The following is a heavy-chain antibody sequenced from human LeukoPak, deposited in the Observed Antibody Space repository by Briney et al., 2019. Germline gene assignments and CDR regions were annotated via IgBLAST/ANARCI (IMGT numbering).Heavy chain of an antibody. CDR1: GLTFSSYW. D-gene: IGHD5-12*01. CDR3: ARVRLVTTQYDAFAM. CDR2: IKQDGSEK. Sequence: GGSLRLSCAASGLTFSSYWMSWVRQAPGKGLEWVANIKQDGSEKYYMDSVKGRFTISRDNTKNSLYLQMDSLRAEDTAVYFCARVRLVTTQYDAFAMWGQGTMVTVSS. J-gene: IGHJ3*02. V-gene: IGHV3-7*04.